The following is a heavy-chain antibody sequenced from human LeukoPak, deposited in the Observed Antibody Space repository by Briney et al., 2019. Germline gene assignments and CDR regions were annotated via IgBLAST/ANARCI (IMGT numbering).Heavy chain of an antibody. V-gene: IGHV4-34*01. CDR3: ARGGLWLQLYFDY. Sequence: SETLSLTCAVSGGSFSGYYWTWIRQPPGKGLEWIGEINHSGSANYNPSLKSRVAISLDTSKNQFSLKLTSVTAADTAVYYCARGGLWLQLYFDYWGQGTLVTVSS. CDR1: GGSFSGYY. D-gene: IGHD5-24*01. J-gene: IGHJ4*02. CDR2: INHSGSA.